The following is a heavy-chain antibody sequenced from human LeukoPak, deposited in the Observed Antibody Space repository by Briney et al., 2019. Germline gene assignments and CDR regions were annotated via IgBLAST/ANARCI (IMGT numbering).Heavy chain of an antibody. J-gene: IGHJ2*01. V-gene: IGHV4-59*01. CDR3: ASLSGRGWYFDL. CDR2: IYYSGST. Sequence: SETLSLTCTVSGGSISSYYWSWIRQPPGKGLEWIGYIYYSGSTNYNPSLKSRVTISVDTSKNQFSLKLSSVTAADTAVYYCASLSGRGWYFDLWGRGTLVTVSS. D-gene: IGHD1-26*01. CDR1: GGSISSYY.